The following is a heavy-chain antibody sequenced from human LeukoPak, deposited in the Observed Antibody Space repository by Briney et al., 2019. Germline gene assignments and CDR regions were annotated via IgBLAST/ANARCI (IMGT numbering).Heavy chain of an antibody. Sequence: PSETLSLTCAVSGGSISSSNWWSWVRQPPGKGLEWIGEIYHSGSTNYNPSLKSRVTISVDKSKNQFSLKLSSVTAADTAVYYCARRILRRELLKHFVVPAFDYWGQGTLVTVSS. V-gene: IGHV4-4*02. CDR2: IYHSGST. CDR3: ARRILRRELLKHFVVPAFDY. D-gene: IGHD1-26*01. J-gene: IGHJ4*02. CDR1: GGSISSSNW.